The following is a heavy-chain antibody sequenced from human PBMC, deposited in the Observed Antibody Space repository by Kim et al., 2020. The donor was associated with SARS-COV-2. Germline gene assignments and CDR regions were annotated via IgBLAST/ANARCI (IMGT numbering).Heavy chain of an antibody. CDR1: GFTFTGHA. CDR3: LKGGWGWYWDY. Sequence: GGSLRLSCITSGFTFTGHAMSWVRQAPGKGLEWVSSIYGSDGTTYYVDSVKGRFSISRDDSKNTLYLQMSALRADDTAAYYCLKGGWGWYWDYWGQGTLVTVSS. V-gene: IGHV3-23*01. D-gene: IGHD2-21*01. J-gene: IGHJ4*02. CDR2: IYGSDGTT.